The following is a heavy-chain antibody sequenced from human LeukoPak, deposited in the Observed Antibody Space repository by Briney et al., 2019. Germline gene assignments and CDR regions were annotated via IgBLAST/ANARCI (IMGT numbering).Heavy chain of an antibody. V-gene: IGHV4-34*01. J-gene: IGHJ4*02. CDR2: INHSGST. D-gene: IGHD4-17*01. Sequence: SETLSLTCAVYGGSFSGYYWSWIRQPPGKGLEWIGEINHSGSTNYNPSLKSRVTISVDTSKNQFSLKLRSVTAADTAVYYCARPDYGEAPWGQGTLVTVSS. CDR3: ARPDYGEAP. CDR1: GGSFSGYY.